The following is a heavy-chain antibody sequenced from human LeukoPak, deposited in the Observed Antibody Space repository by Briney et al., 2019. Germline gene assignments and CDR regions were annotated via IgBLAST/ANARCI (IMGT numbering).Heavy chain of an antibody. CDR2: ISWNSGSI. Sequence: GRSLRLSCAASGFTFDDYAMHWVRQAPGKGLEWVSGISWNSGSIGYADSVKGRFTISRDNAKNSLYLQMNSLRAEDTALYYCAKDISGAQEYYFDYWGQGTPVTVSS. CDR3: AKDISGAQEYYFDY. CDR1: GFTFDDYA. J-gene: IGHJ4*02. V-gene: IGHV3-9*01. D-gene: IGHD3-3*02.